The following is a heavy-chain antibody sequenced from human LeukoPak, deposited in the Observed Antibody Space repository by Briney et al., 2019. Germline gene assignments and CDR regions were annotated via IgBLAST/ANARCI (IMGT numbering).Heavy chain of an antibody. CDR3: ARGAYSGRSSYFDY. D-gene: IGHD3-10*01. V-gene: IGHV3-48*01. CDR2: ISSSSVI. J-gene: IGHJ4*02. Sequence: GGSLRLSCAASGFTFSSYSIYWVRQAPGKELEWISYISSSSVIDYADSVKGRFTVSRDNAKNSLFLQMNSLRAEDTAVHYCARGAYSGRSSYFDYWGQGTLVTVSS. CDR1: GFTFSSYS.